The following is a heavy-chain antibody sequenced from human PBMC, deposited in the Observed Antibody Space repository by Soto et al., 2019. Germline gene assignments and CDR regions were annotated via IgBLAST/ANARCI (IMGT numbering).Heavy chain of an antibody. Sequence: EVRLVESGGGLVKPGGSLRLSCAASGFTFSDYRMNWVRQAPGKGLEWVSSISSRSRYIYYADSVRGRFTISRDTAKNSLSLQMNSLRAEDTAMYYCAREPGGLATSGEYFHHWGQGTLVTVAS. V-gene: IGHV3-21*01. D-gene: IGHD6-13*01. CDR1: GFTFSDYR. J-gene: IGHJ1*01. CDR3: AREPGGLATSGEYFHH. CDR2: ISSRSRYI.